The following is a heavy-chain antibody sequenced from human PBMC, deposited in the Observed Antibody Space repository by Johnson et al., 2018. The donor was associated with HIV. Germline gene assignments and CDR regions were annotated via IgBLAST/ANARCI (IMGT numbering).Heavy chain of an antibody. CDR3: ARGGCGELVQDDAVDI. V-gene: IGHV3-NL1*01. CDR1: GFTFSSYG. J-gene: IGHJ3*02. D-gene: IGHD3-10*01. CDR2: IYSGGST. Sequence: QMHLVESGGGVVQPGRSPRLSCAASGFTFSSYGMHWVRQAPGKGLEWVSVIYSGGSTYYADSVKGRFTISRDNSKNTLYLQMNSLRAEDTAVYYCARGGCGELVQDDAVDIWGQGTMVTVSS.